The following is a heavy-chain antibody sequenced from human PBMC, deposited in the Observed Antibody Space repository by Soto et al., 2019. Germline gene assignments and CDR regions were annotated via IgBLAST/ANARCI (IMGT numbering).Heavy chain of an antibody. V-gene: IGHV4-34*01. CDR3: ARARPQWFGEKTYYYYGMDV. CDR1: GGSFSGYY. J-gene: IGHJ6*02. CDR2: INHSGST. D-gene: IGHD3-10*01. Sequence: PSETLSLTCAVYGGSFSGYYWSWIRQPPGKGLEWIGEINHSGSTNYNPSLKSRVTISVDTSKNQFSLKLSSVTAADTAVYYCARARPQWFGEKTYYYYGMDVWGQGTTVT.